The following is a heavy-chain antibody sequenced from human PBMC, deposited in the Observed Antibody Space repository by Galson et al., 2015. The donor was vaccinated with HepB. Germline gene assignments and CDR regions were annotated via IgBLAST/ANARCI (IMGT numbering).Heavy chain of an antibody. Sequence: LRVSCAASGFTFRSSSINWVRQAPGRGLGGVSYISSSSSTIYYADSVKGRFTISRDNAKNSLYLQMNSLRAEDTAVYYCARDLEQWLVPDFDYWGQGTLVTVSS. CDR3: ARDLEQWLVPDFDY. D-gene: IGHD6-19*01. CDR1: GFTFRSSS. V-gene: IGHV3-48*01. J-gene: IGHJ4*02. CDR2: ISSSSSTI.